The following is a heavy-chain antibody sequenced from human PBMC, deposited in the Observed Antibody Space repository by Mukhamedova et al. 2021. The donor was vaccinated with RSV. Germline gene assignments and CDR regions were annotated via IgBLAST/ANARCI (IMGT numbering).Heavy chain of an antibody. J-gene: IGHJ4*02. CDR3: ARLHGGYAGFDY. D-gene: IGHD5-18*01. Sequence: GGSTSYAQKFQGRVTMTRDTSTSTVYMELSSLRSEDTAVYYCARLHGGYAGFDYWGQGTLVTVSS. V-gene: IGHV1-46*01. CDR2: GGST.